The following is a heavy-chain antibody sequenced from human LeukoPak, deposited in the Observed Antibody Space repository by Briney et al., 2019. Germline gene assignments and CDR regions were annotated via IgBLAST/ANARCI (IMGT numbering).Heavy chain of an antibody. CDR1: VYTFTGYY. J-gene: IGHJ5*02. CDR3: AREGRVMIRGVINWFDP. D-gene: IGHD3-10*01. CDR2: IIPIFGTA. Sequence: SVKVSCKASVYTFTGYYMHWVRQAPGQGLEWMGRIIPIFGTANYAQKFQGRVTITTDESTSTAYMELSSLRSEDTAVYCCAREGRVMIRGVINWFDPWGQGTLVTVSS. V-gene: IGHV1-69*05.